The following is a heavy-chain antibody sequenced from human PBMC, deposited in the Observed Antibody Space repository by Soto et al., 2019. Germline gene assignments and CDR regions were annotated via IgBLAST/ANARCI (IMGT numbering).Heavy chain of an antibody. Sequence: SETLSLSCTVSGGSISSDNFFWSWIRQPPGEGLEWIGYIYYRGSTYYNPSLESRLTLLVDTSKNQFSLKLRSVTAADTAVYYCARVAIACPSSSCYNHYYYSLDVWGQGTTVTVSS. D-gene: IGHD2-2*02. CDR2: IYYRGST. CDR3: ARVAIACPSSSCYNHYYYSLDV. J-gene: IGHJ6*02. CDR1: GGSISSDNFF. V-gene: IGHV4-30-4*01.